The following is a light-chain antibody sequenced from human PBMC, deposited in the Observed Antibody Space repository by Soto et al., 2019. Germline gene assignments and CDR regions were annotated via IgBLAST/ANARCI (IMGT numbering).Light chain of an antibody. V-gene: IGLV2-14*01. J-gene: IGLJ2*01. CDR1: SSDVGGYKY. CDR2: EVS. Sequence: QSALTQPASVSGSPGQSITISCTGTSSDVGGYKYVAWYQQYPGKAPKLMIDEVSNPPSGVSNRFSGPKSGNTASLTISWPPADEEAAYYCTSYSSISSVLFGGGTKLTVL. CDR3: TSYSSISSVL.